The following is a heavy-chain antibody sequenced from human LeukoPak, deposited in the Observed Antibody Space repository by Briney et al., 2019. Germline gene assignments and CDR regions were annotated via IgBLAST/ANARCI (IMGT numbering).Heavy chain of an antibody. CDR1: GGTFSSYA. CDR2: IIPILGIA. CDR3: ARERMSSGWYYFDY. D-gene: IGHD6-19*01. V-gene: IGHV1-69*04. J-gene: IGHJ4*02. Sequence: SVTVSCKASGGTFSSYAISWVRQAPGQGLEWMGRIIPILGIANYAQKFQGRVTITADKSTSTAYMELSSLRSEDTAVYYCARERMSSGWYYFDYWGQGTLVTVSS.